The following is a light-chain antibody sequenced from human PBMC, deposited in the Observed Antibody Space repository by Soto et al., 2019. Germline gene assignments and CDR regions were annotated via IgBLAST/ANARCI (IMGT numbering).Light chain of an antibody. Sequence: DVQMTQSPSTLSASVGDRVTVTCRASQSVSRWVAWYQQKVGKAPKLLIFDASSFESGVPSRFSGSGSGTEFTLTISSLHPDDAATYYCQQCHNFDPPTFGEGTKVEIK. V-gene: IGKV1-5*01. CDR1: QSVSRW. CDR2: DAS. J-gene: IGKJ4*01. CDR3: QQCHNFDPPT.